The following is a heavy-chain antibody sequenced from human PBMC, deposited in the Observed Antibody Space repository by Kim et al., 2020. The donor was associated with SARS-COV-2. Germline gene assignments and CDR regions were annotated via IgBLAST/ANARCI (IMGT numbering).Heavy chain of an antibody. CDR3: ARLRSGWFVGYFDY. CDR1: GYTFTTSD. Sequence: ASVKVSCKASGYTFTTSDVSWVRQAPGQGLEWMGWISVYNGNTNYVQNLQGRATMTADTSTSTAYMDLRSLRFDDTAVYYCARLRSGWFVGYFDYWGQG. V-gene: IGHV1-18*01. CDR2: ISVYNGNT. D-gene: IGHD6-19*01. J-gene: IGHJ4*02.